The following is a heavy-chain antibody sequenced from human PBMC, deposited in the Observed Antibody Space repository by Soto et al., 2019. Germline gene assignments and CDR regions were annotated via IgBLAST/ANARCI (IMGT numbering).Heavy chain of an antibody. V-gene: IGHV1-69*01. CDR1: GGTFSSYA. CDR3: ARWADRNMGWFDP. D-gene: IGHD3-10*01. CDR2: IIPIFGTA. Sequence: QVQLVQSGAEVKKPGSSVKVSCKASGGTFSSYAISWVRQAPGQGLEWMGGIIPIFGTANYAQKFQGRVTLTADESTSTAYLELSSLRSEDTAVYYCARWADRNMGWFDPWGQGTLVPVSS. J-gene: IGHJ5*02.